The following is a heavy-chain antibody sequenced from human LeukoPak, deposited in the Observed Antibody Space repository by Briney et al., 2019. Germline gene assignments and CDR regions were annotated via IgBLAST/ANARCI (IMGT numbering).Heavy chain of an antibody. CDR3: ARDFDTQGGGSGSPTEDY. CDR1: GFTFSNYW. J-gene: IGHJ4*02. V-gene: IGHV3-74*01. D-gene: IGHD3-10*01. CDR2: VNFDGTTT. Sequence: GGSLRLSCAASGFTFSNYWLHWVRQAPGKGLVWVSRVNFDGTTTNYADSVKGRLTISRDNTKTTLYLQMNSLRAEDTAVYYCARDFDTQGGGSGSPTEDYWGQGTLVTVSS.